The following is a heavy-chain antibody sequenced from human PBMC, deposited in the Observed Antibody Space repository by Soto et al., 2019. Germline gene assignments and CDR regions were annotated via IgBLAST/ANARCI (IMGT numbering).Heavy chain of an antibody. CDR3: ARVRGSSTTGGWFDP. J-gene: IGHJ5*02. V-gene: IGHV3-48*03. D-gene: IGHD2-2*01. CDR1: GFTFSSYE. CDR2: ISSSGSTI. Sequence: GGSRRLSCAASGFTFSSYEMSWVRQAPGKGLEWVSYISSSGSTIYYADSVKGRFTISRDNAKNSLYLQMNSLRAEDTAVYYCARVRGSSTTGGWFDPWGQGTLVTVSS.